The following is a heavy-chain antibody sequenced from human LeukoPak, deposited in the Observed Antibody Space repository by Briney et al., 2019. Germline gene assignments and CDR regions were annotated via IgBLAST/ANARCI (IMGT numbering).Heavy chain of an antibody. D-gene: IGHD2-2*01. Sequence: SETLSLTCTVSGGSISSSSYYWGWIRQSPGKGLEWIGSIYYSGSTYYNPSLKSRVTISVDTSKNQFSLKLSSVTAADTAVYYCARHSLTGYCSSTSCYAGWFDPWGQGTLVTVSS. V-gene: IGHV4-39*01. CDR3: ARHSLTGYCSSTSCYAGWFDP. CDR2: IYYSGST. J-gene: IGHJ5*02. CDR1: GGSISSSSYY.